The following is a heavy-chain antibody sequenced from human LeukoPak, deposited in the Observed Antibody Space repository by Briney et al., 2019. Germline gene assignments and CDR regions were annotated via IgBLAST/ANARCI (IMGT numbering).Heavy chain of an antibody. Sequence: PGGSLRLSCAASGFTVSSNYMSWVRQAPGKGLEWVSVIYSGGSTYYADSVKGRFTISRDNAKNSLYLQMNSLRDEDTAVYYCAREASSGYYWGYYYYYGMDVWGQGTTVTVSS. D-gene: IGHD3-22*01. CDR3: AREASSGYYWGYYYYYGMDV. CDR2: IYSGGST. CDR1: GFTVSSNY. V-gene: IGHV3-53*01. J-gene: IGHJ6*02.